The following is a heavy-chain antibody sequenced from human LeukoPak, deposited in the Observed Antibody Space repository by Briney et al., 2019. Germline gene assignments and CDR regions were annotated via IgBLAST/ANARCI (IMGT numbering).Heavy chain of an antibody. CDR1: GFTFSSYS. CDR2: ISSSSYI. J-gene: IGHJ1*01. Sequence: GGSLRLSCAASGFTFSSYSMNWVRQAPGKGLEWVSSISSSSYIYYADSVKGRFTISRDNAKNSLYLQMNSLRAEDTAVYYCARGPQWLRALYFQHWGQGTLVTVSS. V-gene: IGHV3-21*01. D-gene: IGHD6-19*01. CDR3: ARGPQWLRALYFQH.